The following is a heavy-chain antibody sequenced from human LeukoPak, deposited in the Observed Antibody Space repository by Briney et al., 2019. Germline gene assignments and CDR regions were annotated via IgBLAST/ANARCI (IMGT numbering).Heavy chain of an antibody. CDR2: ISHDGSNK. Sequence: GGSLRLSCAASGFTFSSYGMHWVRQAPGKGLEWVAVISHDGSNKYYADSVKGRFTISRDNSKNTLYLQMNSLRAEDTAVYYCAKEGYYGSGSFPDYWGQGTRATVSS. D-gene: IGHD3-10*01. CDR1: GFTFSSYG. V-gene: IGHV3-30*18. CDR3: AKEGYYGSGSFPDY. J-gene: IGHJ4*02.